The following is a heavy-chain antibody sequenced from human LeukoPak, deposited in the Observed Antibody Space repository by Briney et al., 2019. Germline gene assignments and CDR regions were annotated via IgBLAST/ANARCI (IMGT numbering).Heavy chain of an antibody. V-gene: IGHV3-23*01. CDR2: ISGSGGST. J-gene: IGHJ6*02. CDR3: AKGPLWFGEIPRRLGYYYGMDV. Sequence: PGGSLRLSCAASGFTFSSYAMSWVRQAPGKGLEWVSAISGSGGSTYYADSVKGRFTISRDNSKNTLYLQMNSLRAEDTAVYYCAKGPLWFGEIPRRLGYYYGMDVWGQGTTVTVSS. D-gene: IGHD3-10*01. CDR1: GFTFSSYA.